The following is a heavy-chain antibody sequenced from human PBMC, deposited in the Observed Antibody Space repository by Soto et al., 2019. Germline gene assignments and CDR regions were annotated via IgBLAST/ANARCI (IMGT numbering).Heavy chain of an antibody. V-gene: IGHV3-30-3*01. CDR2: IAYDGSHA. J-gene: IGHJ6*02. D-gene: IGHD2-15*01. CDR3: ARGDREDILVVVGARPSAYGIDI. Sequence: QVQLVESGGGVVQPGGSLRLSCAASGFTFRNHAMHWVRQAPGKGLECLAVIAYDGSHAFYRDSVKGRFTVSRDNSKNSLYLHMDSLRSDDTGVYYCARGDREDILVVVGARPSAYGIDIWGQGTTVTVSS. CDR1: GFTFRNHA.